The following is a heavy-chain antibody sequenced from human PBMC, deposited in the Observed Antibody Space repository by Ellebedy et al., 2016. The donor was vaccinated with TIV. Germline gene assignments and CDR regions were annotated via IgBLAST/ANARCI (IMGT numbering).Heavy chain of an antibody. Sequence: GESLKISCAASGFTFSSYGMHWVRQAPGKGLEWVAVISYDGSNKYYADSVKGRFTISRDNSKNTLYLQMNSLRAEDTAVYYCAKDLLPRYCSGGSCYSYPGYWGQGTLVTVSS. CDR1: GFTFSSYG. CDR2: ISYDGSNK. D-gene: IGHD2-15*01. CDR3: AKDLLPRYCSGGSCYSYPGY. J-gene: IGHJ4*02. V-gene: IGHV3-30*18.